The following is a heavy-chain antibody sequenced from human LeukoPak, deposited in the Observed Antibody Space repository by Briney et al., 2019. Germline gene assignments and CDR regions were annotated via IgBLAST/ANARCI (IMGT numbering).Heavy chain of an antibody. CDR2: IYFVATNK. J-gene: IGHJ4*02. V-gene: IGHV3-30*18. CDR1: GFTFSSKG. D-gene: IGHD3-22*01. Sequence: PGGPLRLSCPPPGFTFSSKGWHWARQAPGKGLEWVPVIYFVATNKYYADSVKGRFTISRDNSKNTLYLQMNSLRAEDTAVYYCAKDSSADDSSGYSYYFDYWGQGTLVTVSS. CDR3: AKDSSADDSSGYSYYFDY.